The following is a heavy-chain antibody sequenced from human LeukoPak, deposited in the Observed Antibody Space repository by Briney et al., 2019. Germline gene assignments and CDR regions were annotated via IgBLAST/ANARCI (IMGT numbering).Heavy chain of an antibody. Sequence: GGSLRLSCAASAFTFSGYGMHWVRQAAGKGLEWGAVIWYDGSNKFYADSVKDRFTISRDNSKNTLYLQMNSLRAEDAAVYYCARDASRGEGMDVWGQGTTVTVSS. CDR3: ARDASRGEGMDV. CDR1: AFTFSGYG. D-gene: IGHD3-16*01. CDR2: IWYDGSNK. J-gene: IGHJ6*02. V-gene: IGHV3-33*01.